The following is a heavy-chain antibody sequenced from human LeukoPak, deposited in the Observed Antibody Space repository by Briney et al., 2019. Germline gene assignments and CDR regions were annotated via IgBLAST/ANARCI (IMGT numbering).Heavy chain of an antibody. J-gene: IGHJ5*01. CDR3: ARGPVALPNDRLSLFFDF. D-gene: IGHD2-8*01. Sequence: KPSETLSLTCAVYVASFNTYYWTLIRQSPDKGLEWIGEVKHDGDTNVNPSLRSRVVMSVDASKNQFSLKMPSVTAADTAISFCARGPVALPNDRLSLFFDFWGQGTLVTVSS. CDR2: VKHDGDT. CDR1: VASFNTYY. V-gene: IGHV4-34*01.